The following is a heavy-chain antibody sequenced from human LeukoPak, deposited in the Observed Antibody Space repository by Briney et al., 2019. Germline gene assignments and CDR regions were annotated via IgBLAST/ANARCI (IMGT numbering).Heavy chain of an antibody. CDR1: GFSFSNYI. Sequence: GGSLRLSCAASGFSFSNYIMNWVRQAPGKGLEWVSYVSGSSSYIYYADSVKGRFTISRDNAKNSLYLQLNNLRAEDTAVYYCAREHYFYHMDGWGEGTTVTVSS. CDR2: VSGSSSYI. J-gene: IGHJ6*03. CDR3: AREHYFYHMDG. V-gene: IGHV3-21*01.